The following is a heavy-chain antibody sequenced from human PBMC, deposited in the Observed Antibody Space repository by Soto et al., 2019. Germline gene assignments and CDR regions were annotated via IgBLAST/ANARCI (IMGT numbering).Heavy chain of an antibody. V-gene: IGHV3-21*01. CDR2: ISSSSSYI. D-gene: IGHD2-15*01. CDR1: GFIFSSDS. Sequence: GGSLRLSCAAYGFIFSSDSMNWVRQAPGKGLEWVSSISSSSSYIYYADSVKGRFTISRDNAKNSLYLQMNSLRAEDTAVYYCARDLGIGSHFDYWGQGTLVTVSS. CDR3: ARDLGIGSHFDY. J-gene: IGHJ4*02.